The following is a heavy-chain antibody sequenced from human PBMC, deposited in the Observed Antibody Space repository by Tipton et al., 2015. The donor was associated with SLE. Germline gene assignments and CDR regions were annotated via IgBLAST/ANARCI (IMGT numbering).Heavy chain of an antibody. CDR3: ARGDNGVMEHYFDY. Sequence: TLSLTCTVSGGSISSGGYYWSWIRQPPGKGLEWIGEINHSGSTNYNPSLKSRVTISVDTSKNQFSLKLSSVTAADTAVYYCARGDNGVMEHYFDYWGQGTLVTVSS. V-gene: IGHV4-39*07. D-gene: IGHD4-17*01. CDR2: INHSGST. J-gene: IGHJ4*02. CDR1: GGSISSGGYY.